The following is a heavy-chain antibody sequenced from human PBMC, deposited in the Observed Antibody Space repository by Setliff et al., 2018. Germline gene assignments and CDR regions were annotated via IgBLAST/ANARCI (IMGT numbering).Heavy chain of an antibody. V-gene: IGHV4-38-2*01. CDR3: ARRATYYNFWSGYYDY. CDR1: GYSISSGYY. J-gene: IGHJ4*02. Sequence: SETLSLTCAVSGYSISSGYYWGWIRQPPGKGLEWIGSIYYSGSTYYNPPLKSRVTISVDTSKNQFSLKLSSVTAADTAVYYCARRATYYNFWSGYYDYWGQGTLVTVSS. CDR2: IYYSGST. D-gene: IGHD3-3*01.